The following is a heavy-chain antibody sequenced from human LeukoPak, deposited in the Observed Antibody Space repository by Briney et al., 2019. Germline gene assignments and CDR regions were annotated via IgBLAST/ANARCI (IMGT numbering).Heavy chain of an antibody. CDR1: GFTFTSSA. CDR2: IVVGSGNT. Sequence: SVKVSCKASGFTFTSSAMQWVRQARGQRLEWIGWIVVGSGNTNYAQKFQERVTITRDMSTSTAYMELSSLRSEDTAVYYCAKDGRSWYFWFDSWGQGTLVTVSP. J-gene: IGHJ5*01. V-gene: IGHV1-58*02. D-gene: IGHD6-13*01. CDR3: AKDGRSWYFWFDS.